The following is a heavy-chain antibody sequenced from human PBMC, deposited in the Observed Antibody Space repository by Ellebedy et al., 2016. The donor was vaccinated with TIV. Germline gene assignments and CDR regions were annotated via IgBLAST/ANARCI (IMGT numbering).Heavy chain of an antibody. CDR1: GVSISSSSYY. CDR2: VDYSGRA. Sequence: MPSETLSLTCSVSGVSISSSSYYWGWIRQPPGKGLEWIGSVDYSGRAYNNPSLKSRVTSSVDTSKNQFSLKLTSVTAADTAVYFCARDSDGDYTYFDLWGRGALVIVSS. V-gene: IGHV4-39*07. J-gene: IGHJ2*01. D-gene: IGHD4-17*01. CDR3: ARDSDGDYTYFDL.